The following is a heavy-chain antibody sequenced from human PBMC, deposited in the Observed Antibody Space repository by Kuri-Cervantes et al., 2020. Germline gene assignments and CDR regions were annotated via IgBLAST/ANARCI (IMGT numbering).Heavy chain of an antibody. Sequence: GGAVGLCCAASGFTFSSYDMHWVRQATGKGLEWVSAIGTAGDTYYPGSVKGRFTISRDNAKNSLYLQMNSLRAEDTAVYYCASWFGELPVDYWGQGTLVTVSS. CDR3: ASWFGELPVDY. V-gene: IGHV3-13*01. J-gene: IGHJ4*02. D-gene: IGHD3-10*01. CDR1: GFTFSSYD. CDR2: IGTAGDT.